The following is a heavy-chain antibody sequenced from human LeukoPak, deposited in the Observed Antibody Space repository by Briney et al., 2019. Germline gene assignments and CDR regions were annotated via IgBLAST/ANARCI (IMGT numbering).Heavy chain of an antibody. J-gene: IGHJ4*02. CDR3: ARGTGFGELFDY. D-gene: IGHD3-10*01. V-gene: IGHV3-74*01. Sequence: GGSLRLSCAASGLTLSSYWMHWVRQAPGKGLVWVSRINSDGSSTNYADSVKGRFTISRDNAKNTLYLQMNSLRAEDTAVYYCARGTGFGELFDYWGQGTLVTVSP. CDR1: GLTLSSYW. CDR2: INSDGSST.